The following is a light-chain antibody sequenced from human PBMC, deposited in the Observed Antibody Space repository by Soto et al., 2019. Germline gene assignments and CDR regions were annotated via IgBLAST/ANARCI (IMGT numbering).Light chain of an antibody. CDR1: SSDVGSYNY. J-gene: IGLJ3*02. Sequence: SALTQPASVSGSPGQSITISCTGTSSDVGSYNYVSWYQQHPAKAPKLMIYDVSNRPSGVSNRFSGSKSGNTASLTISGLQSEDDADYYCSSYTTSSTRVFGGGTKLTVL. V-gene: IGLV2-14*01. CDR3: SSYTTSSTRV. CDR2: DVS.